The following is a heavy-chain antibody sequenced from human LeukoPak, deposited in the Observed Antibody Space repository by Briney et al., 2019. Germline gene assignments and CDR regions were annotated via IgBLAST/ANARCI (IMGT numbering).Heavy chain of an antibody. Sequence: GGSLRLSCAASGFTFSSYGMSWVRQAPGMGLEWVSAISGSGGGTYYADSVKGRFTISRDNSKNTLYLQMNSQRVEDTAVYYGAKDLSRVTMVRGVQCWFDPWGQGTLVTVSS. V-gene: IGHV3-23*01. D-gene: IGHD3-10*01. CDR2: ISGSGGGT. J-gene: IGHJ5*02. CDR3: AKDLSRVTMVRGVQCWFDP. CDR1: GFTFSSYG.